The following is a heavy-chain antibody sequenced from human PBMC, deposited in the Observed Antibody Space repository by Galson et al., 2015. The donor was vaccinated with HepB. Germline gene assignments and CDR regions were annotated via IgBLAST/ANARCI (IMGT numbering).Heavy chain of an antibody. J-gene: IGHJ4*02. CDR3: ARGDYYGSGSYLDY. CDR2: ISYDGSNK. CDR1: GFTFSSYA. Sequence: SLRLSCAASGFTFSSYAMHWVRQAPGKGLEWVAVISYDGSNKYYADSVKGRFTISRDNSKNTLYLQMNSLRAEDTAVYYCARGDYYGSGSYLDYWGQGTLVTVSS. V-gene: IGHV3-30-3*01. D-gene: IGHD3-10*01.